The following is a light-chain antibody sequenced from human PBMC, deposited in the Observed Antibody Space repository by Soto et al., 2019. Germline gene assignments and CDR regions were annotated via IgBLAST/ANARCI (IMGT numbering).Light chain of an antibody. Sequence: SVLTQPASVSGSPGQSIALSCTGTSSDVVTYKYVSWYQQHPGKAPKLMIYEVSIRPSGVSDRFSGSKSGNTASLTLSGLRTEDEAYYDCCSYAGSTTRVVFGGGTKLTVL. CDR3: CSYAGSTTRVV. CDR1: SSDVVTYKY. J-gene: IGLJ2*01. V-gene: IGLV2-14*01. CDR2: EVS.